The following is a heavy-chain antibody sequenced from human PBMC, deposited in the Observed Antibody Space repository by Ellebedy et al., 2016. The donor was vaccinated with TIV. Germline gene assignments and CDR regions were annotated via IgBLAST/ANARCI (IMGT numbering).Heavy chain of an antibody. CDR2: IRYDGSDK. CDR1: GFTFHSYG. V-gene: IGHV3-30*02. D-gene: IGHD3-10*01. CDR3: AKVLFAFGEFESPFDP. J-gene: IGHJ5*02. Sequence: GESLKISCAASGFTFHSYGMHWVRQAPGKGLEWVTFIRYDGSDKYYADSVKGRFTVSRDNSKNTLTLQMNSLRLADTAVYYCAKVLFAFGEFESPFDPWGQGTLVIVSS.